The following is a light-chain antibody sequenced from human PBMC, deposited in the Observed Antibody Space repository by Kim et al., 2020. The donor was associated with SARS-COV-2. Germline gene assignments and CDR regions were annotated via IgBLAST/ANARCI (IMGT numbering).Light chain of an antibody. CDR3: SSYTSSGTWV. V-gene: IGLV2-14*04. Sequence: GLSIAAPASGTGSDFGTHGHVSWHQKHPGKAPKLMIYDVSERPSGVSNRFSASKSGNTASLTISGLQAEDEADYYCSSYTSSGTWVFGGGTQLTVL. CDR1: GSDFGTHGH. CDR2: DVS. J-gene: IGLJ3*02.